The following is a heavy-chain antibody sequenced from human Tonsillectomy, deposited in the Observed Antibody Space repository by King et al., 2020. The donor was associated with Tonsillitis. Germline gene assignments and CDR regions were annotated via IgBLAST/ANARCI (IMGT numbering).Heavy chain of an antibody. CDR1: GFTFSNYD. D-gene: IGHD2-2*01. CDR2: IRTAGDT. J-gene: IGHJ6*03. CDR3: ARGVVPSANNNYYFYMDV. V-gene: IGHV3-13*01. Sequence: QLVESGGGLVQPGGSLRLSCASSGFTFSNYDMPWVRQATGEGVEWVSVIRTAGDTYYTDSVQGRFTISRENAKNSFYLQISSLRSGDTAVYYCARGVVPSANNNYYFYMDVWGKGTTVTVSS.